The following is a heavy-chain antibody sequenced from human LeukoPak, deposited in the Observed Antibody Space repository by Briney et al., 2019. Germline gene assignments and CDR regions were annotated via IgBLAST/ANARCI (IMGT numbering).Heavy chain of an antibody. V-gene: IGHV4-59*01. CDR1: GGSISSYY. J-gene: IGHJ4*02. CDR3: ARGGITFGGVIAHLDN. Sequence: SETLSLTCTVSGGSISSYYWSWIRQPPGKGLEWIGYIYYSGSTNYNPSLKSRVTISVDTPKNQFSLKLSSVTAADTAVYYCARGGITFGGVIAHLDNWGQGTLVTVSS. D-gene: IGHD3-16*02. CDR2: IYYSGST.